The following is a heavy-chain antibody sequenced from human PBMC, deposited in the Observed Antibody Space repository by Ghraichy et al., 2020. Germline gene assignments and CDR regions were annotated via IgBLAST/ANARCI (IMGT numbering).Heavy chain of an antibody. CDR3: TIVHSSGYLKVDY. Sequence: GGSLRLSCTASGFTFGDYGMSWFRQAPGKGLEWVGFIRSKAYGGTTEYAASVKGRFTISRDDSKSIAYLQMNSLKTEDTAVYYCTIVHSSGYLKVDYWGQGTLVTVSS. J-gene: IGHJ4*02. CDR1: GFTFGDYG. V-gene: IGHV3-49*03. CDR2: IRSKAYGGTT. D-gene: IGHD3-22*01.